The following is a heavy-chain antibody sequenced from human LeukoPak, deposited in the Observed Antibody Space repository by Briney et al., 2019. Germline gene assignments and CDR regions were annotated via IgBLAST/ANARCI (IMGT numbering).Heavy chain of an antibody. J-gene: IGHJ4*02. Sequence: GGSLRLSCAASGFTFSSYGMHWVRQAPGKGLEWVAVIWYDGNNKYYADSVKGRFTISRDNSKNTLYLQMNSLRAEDTAVYYCARDRSAAMAAFDYWGQGTLATVSS. CDR3: ARDRSAAMAAFDY. D-gene: IGHD5-18*01. CDR1: GFTFSSYG. CDR2: IWYDGNNK. V-gene: IGHV3-33*01.